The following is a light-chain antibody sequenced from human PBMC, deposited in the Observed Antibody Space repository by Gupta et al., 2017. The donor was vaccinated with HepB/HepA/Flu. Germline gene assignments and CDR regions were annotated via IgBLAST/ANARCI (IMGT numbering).Light chain of an antibody. CDR1: SSNVGSRT. CDR2: NND. CDR3: STWDDSLNGVV. J-gene: IGLJ2*01. V-gene: IGLV1-44*01. Sequence: QSVQTQPPSTSGTPGPTVTISSFGSSSNVGSRTVNWYQHLPGRSPKLFIYNNDQRPSGVSDRFSGSKSGTSASLAINGLQPDDEADYYCSTWDDSLNGVVFGGGTKLTVL.